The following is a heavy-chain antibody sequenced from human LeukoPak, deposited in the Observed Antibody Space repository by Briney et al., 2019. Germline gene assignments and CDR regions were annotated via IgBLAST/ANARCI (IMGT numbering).Heavy chain of an antibody. J-gene: IGHJ4*01. D-gene: IGHD5-24*01. CDR1: GGSISSGTDY. CDR2: ISYSGST. CDR3: ARADMATVLDF. Sequence: PSKTLSLTCTVSGGSISSGTDYWSWIRQHPGKGLEWIGYISYSGSTYYNPSLKSRLTISVDTSKNQFSLKLDSVTAAHTAFYYRARADMATVLDFYGPGTLVAVTS. V-gene: IGHV4-31*03.